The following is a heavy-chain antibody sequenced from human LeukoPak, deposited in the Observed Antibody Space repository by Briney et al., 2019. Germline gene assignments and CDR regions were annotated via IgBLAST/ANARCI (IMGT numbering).Heavy chain of an antibody. Sequence: ASVKVSCKASGYTFTSYAMHWVRQAPGQRLEWMGWINAGNGNTKYSQEFQGRVTITRDTSASTAYMELSSLRSEDMAVYYCARDGYDSEGRTMCAFDIWGQGTMVTVSS. J-gene: IGHJ3*02. CDR1: GYTFTSYA. V-gene: IGHV1-3*03. CDR3: ARDGYDSEGRTMCAFDI. CDR2: INAGNGNT. D-gene: IGHD3-22*01.